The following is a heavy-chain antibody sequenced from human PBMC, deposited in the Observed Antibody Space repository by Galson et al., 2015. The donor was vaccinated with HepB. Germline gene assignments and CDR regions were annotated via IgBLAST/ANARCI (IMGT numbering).Heavy chain of an antibody. CDR2: ITPMFGIA. V-gene: IGHV1-69*04. CDR1: FSSNS. D-gene: IGHD3-3*01. J-gene: IGHJ4*02. Sequence: FSSNSISWVRQAPGQGLEWMGRITPMFGIAKYAQQFQGRVTITADKSTSTAYMELSSLRSDDTAVYYCARESLWSGYYYFDYWGQGTLVTVSS. CDR3: ARESLWSGYYYFDY.